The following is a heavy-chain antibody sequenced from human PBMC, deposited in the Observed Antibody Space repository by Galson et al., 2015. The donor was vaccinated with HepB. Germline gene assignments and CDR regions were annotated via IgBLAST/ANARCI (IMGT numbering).Heavy chain of an antibody. CDR2: ISASGGST. CDR3: AREAGKLDPSWYYQHGINV. Sequence: SLRLSCAASGFDFNIRAMTWVRQAPGKGLEWVSSISASGGSTYYADSVKGRFTISKDNSKNTVDLQMNSLRAGDTAVYYCAREAGKLDPSWYYQHGINVWGQGTTVTVS. CDR1: GFDFNIRA. J-gene: IGHJ6*02. V-gene: IGHV3-23*01. D-gene: IGHD2-2*01.